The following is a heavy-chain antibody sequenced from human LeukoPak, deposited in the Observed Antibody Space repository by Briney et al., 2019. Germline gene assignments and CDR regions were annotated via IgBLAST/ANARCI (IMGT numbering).Heavy chain of an antibody. V-gene: IGHV3-21*01. J-gene: IGHJ4*02. Sequence: PGGSLRLSCAASGFTFSSYSMNWVRQAPGKGLEWVSCISSGGGYIYYAESVKGRFTISRDNAKNAMFLRMNSLTAKDTAVCYCTRYHDDIGPTGYWGQGILVTVSS. CDR3: TRYHDDIGPTGY. CDR2: ISSGGGYI. D-gene: IGHD3-16*01. CDR1: GFTFSSYS.